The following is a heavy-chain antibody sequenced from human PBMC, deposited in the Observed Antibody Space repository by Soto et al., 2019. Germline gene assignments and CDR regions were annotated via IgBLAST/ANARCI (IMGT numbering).Heavy chain of an antibody. CDR1: GFTFSSYT. CDR3: ARGGAIVTTTRYFDY. D-gene: IGHD2-21*01. Sequence: PGGSLRLSCTTSGFTFSSYTMHWVRQAPGKGPEWVALVWYDGSHAEYLESVKGRFTISRDNSKSTLYLQMNSLRVEDTALFYCARGGAIVTTTRYFDYWGQGTRVTVSS. J-gene: IGHJ4*01. CDR2: VWYDGSHA. V-gene: IGHV3-33*01.